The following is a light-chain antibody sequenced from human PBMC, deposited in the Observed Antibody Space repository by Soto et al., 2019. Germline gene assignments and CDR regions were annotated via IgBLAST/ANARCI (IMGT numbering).Light chain of an antibody. CDR3: QQYDGYSPQT. Sequence: DIQMTPSPSTLFASVGDRVTITCRASQSVRNWLAWYQQKPGRAPQLLIYDSSTLEPGVPSRFRGSGSGTEFTLTINGLQPDDFATYYCQQYDGYSPQTFGQGTKVDIK. J-gene: IGKJ1*01. CDR1: QSVRNW. V-gene: IGKV1-5*01. CDR2: DSS.